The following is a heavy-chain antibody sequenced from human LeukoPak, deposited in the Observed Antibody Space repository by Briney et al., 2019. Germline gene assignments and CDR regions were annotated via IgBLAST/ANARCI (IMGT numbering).Heavy chain of an antibody. CDR1: GGTFSSYA. Sequence: SVKVSCKASGGTFSSYAISWVRQAPGQGLEWMGRIIPILGIANYAQKFQGRVTITADKSTSTAYMELSSLRSEDTAVYYCAGGNYYDGSGSNYWGQGTLVTVSS. CDR2: IIPILGIA. J-gene: IGHJ4*02. V-gene: IGHV1-69*04. CDR3: AGGNYYDGSGSNY. D-gene: IGHD3-22*01.